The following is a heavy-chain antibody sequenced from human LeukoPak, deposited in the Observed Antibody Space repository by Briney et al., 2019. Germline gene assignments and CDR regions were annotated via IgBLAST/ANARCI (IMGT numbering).Heavy chain of an antibody. J-gene: IGHJ5*02. CDR3: AKDPVEMATTYNWFDP. CDR1: GFTFSSYD. V-gene: IGHV3-33*06. D-gene: IGHD5-24*01. Sequence: GGSLRLSCAASGFTFSSYDMHWLRQAPGKGLEWLADIWYEGSNKYYADSVKGLFTISRDTSKNTLYLPMNSLRAEDTAVYYCAKDPVEMATTYNWFDPWGQGTLVTVSS. CDR2: IWYEGSNK.